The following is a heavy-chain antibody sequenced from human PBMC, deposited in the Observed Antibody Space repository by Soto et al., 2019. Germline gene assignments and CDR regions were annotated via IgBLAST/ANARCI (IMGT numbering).Heavy chain of an antibody. CDR3: AREGYDSSGYHGGGYWYFDL. CDR1: GYTFTSYA. J-gene: IGHJ2*01. CDR2: INAGNGNT. Sequence: ASVKVSCKASGYTFTSYAMHWVRQAPGQRLEWMGWINAGNGNTKYSQKFQGRVTITRDTSASTAYMELSSLRSEDTAVYYCAREGYDSSGYHGGGYWYFDLCGRGTLSTVSS. D-gene: IGHD3-22*01. V-gene: IGHV1-3*01.